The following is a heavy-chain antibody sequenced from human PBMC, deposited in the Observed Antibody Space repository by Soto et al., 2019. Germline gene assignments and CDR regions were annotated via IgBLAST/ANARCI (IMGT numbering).Heavy chain of an antibody. CDR2: IYYSGST. CDR3: ARDVTDFWSGHEGMDV. J-gene: IGHJ6*02. CDR1: GGSISNAGYY. D-gene: IGHD3-3*01. Sequence: PSETLSLTCTVSGGSISNAGYYWTWIRQHPGKGLEWIGYIYYSGSTYYNPSLKSRVTISVDTSKNQFSLKLTSVTAADTAVYYCARDVTDFWSGHEGMDVWGQGTTVTVSS. V-gene: IGHV4-31*03.